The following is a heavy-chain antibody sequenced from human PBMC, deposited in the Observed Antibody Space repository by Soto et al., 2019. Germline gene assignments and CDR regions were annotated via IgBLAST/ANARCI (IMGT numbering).Heavy chain of an antibody. CDR2: IDSSGEK. CDR1: GLSITDSEMG. J-gene: IGHJ5*01. Sequence: QVTLNDSGPVLVKPTETLTLRCTVSGLSITDSEMGVSWIRQPPGQPLEWLAHIDSSGEKSYRTFLKSRLAISKETSKSQIVLTMTNMVPADTATYYCARRHLAVAVSPWFDSWGQGIPVTVSS. D-gene: IGHD6-19*01. CDR3: ARRHLAVAVSPWFDS. V-gene: IGHV2-26*01.